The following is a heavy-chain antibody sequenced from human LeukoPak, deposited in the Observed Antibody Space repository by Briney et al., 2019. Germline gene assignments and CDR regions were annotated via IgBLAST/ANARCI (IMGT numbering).Heavy chain of an antibody. CDR1: GFTFSSYW. V-gene: IGHV3-7*03. Sequence: GGSLRLSCAASGFTFSSYWMSWVRQAPGKGLEWVANIKQDGSEKYYVDSVKGRFTISRDNAKNSLYLQMNSLRAEDTALYYCAKGLKGSGMTTDYFDYWGQGTLVTVSS. D-gene: IGHD3-10*01. CDR2: IKQDGSEK. J-gene: IGHJ4*02. CDR3: AKGLKGSGMTTDYFDY.